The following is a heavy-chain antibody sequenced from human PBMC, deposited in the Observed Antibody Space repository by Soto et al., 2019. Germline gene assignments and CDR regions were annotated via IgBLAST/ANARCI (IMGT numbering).Heavy chain of an antibody. CDR1: GISVGTNY. CDR3: ARGASSFDN. Sequence: GGSLRLSCAASGISVGTNYLTWVRQAPGKGLEWVSFIYSDGTTYYADSVKGRFTISRDTSNNTLYLQMNSLRAEDTAVYYCARGASSFDNWGQGTLVTVSS. J-gene: IGHJ4*02. V-gene: IGHV3-53*01. CDR2: IYSDGTT.